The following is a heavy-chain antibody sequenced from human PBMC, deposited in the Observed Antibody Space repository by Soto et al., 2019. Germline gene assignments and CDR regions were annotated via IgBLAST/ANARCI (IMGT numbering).Heavy chain of an antibody. CDR2: INHSGGT. J-gene: IGHJ5*02. Sequence: PSETLSLTCAVYGGSFSGYYWSWIRQPPGKGLEWIGEINHSGGTNYNPSLKSRVTISVDTSKNQFSLKLSSVTAADTAVYYCVRTRSQLNWFDPWGQGTLVTVSS. V-gene: IGHV4-34*01. CDR1: GGSFSGYY. D-gene: IGHD2-2*01. CDR3: VRTRSQLNWFDP.